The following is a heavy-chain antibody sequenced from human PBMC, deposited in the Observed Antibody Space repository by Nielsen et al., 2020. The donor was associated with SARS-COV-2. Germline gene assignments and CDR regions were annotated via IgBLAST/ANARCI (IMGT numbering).Heavy chain of an antibody. D-gene: IGHD1-26*01. CDR2: ISYDGSNK. CDR3: AKDGPRVNSGSYDYYYYMDV. J-gene: IGHJ6*03. V-gene: IGHV3-30*18. CDR1: GFTFSSYG. Sequence: GESLKISCAASGFTFSSYGMHWVRQAPGKGLEWVAVISYDGSNKYYADSVKGRFTISRDESKNTLYLQMNSLRAEDTAVYYCAKDGPRVNSGSYDYYYYMDVWGKGTTVTVSS.